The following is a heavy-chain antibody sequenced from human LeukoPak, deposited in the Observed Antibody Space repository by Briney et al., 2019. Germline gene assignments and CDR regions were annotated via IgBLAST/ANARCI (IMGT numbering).Heavy chain of an antibody. Sequence: GGSLRLSCAASGFTFNSYAMSWARQAPGKGLECVSIISNSGDRTYYTDSVKGRFTISRDNSKNTLYLQMNTLTAEDTAVYFCATNWNFDYWGQGTLVTVSS. D-gene: IGHD3-3*01. V-gene: IGHV3-23*01. CDR2: ISNSGDRT. J-gene: IGHJ4*02. CDR3: ATNWNFDY. CDR1: GFTFNSYA.